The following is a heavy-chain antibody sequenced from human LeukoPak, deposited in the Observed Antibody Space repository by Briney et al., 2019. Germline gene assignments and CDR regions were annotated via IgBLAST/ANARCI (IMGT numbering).Heavy chain of an antibody. V-gene: IGHV3-30*02. CDR1: GFTFSSYG. J-gene: IGHJ4*02. CDR3: ARGLDSSGYFDY. CDR2: IGYDGRNK. Sequence: GGSLRLSCAASGFTFSSYGIHWVRQAPGKGLEWVTFIGYDGRNKYYADSVKGRFTISRDNSKNTLYLQMNSLRAEDTAVYYCARGLDSSGYFDYWGQGTLVTVSS. D-gene: IGHD3-22*01.